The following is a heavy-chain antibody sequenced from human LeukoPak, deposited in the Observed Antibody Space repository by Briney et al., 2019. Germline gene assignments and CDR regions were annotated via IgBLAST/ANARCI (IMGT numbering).Heavy chain of an antibody. J-gene: IGHJ6*02. V-gene: IGHV3-9*01. CDR1: GFIFDDYA. D-gene: IGHD1-26*01. CDR3: AKDNGAVGNYYYYYYGMDV. Sequence: GGSLRLSCVASGFIFDDYAMHWVRQAPGKGLEWVSGISWNSGSIGYADSVKGRFTISRDNAKNSLYLQMNSLRAEDTALYYCAKDNGAVGNYYYYYYGMDVWGQGTMVTVSS. CDR2: ISWNSGSI.